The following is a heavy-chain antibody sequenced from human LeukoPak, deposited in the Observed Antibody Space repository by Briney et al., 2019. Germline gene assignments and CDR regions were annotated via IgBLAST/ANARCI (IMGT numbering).Heavy chain of an antibody. Sequence: PSETLSLTCAVSGGSISSGGYSWSWIRQPPGKGLEWIGYIYHSGSTYYNPSLKSRVTISVDRSKNQFSLKLSSVTAADTAVYYCARARGYSYGPEYYFDYWGQGTLVTVSS. D-gene: IGHD5-18*01. V-gene: IGHV4-30-2*01. CDR3: ARARGYSYGPEYYFDY. CDR2: IYHSGST. J-gene: IGHJ4*02. CDR1: GGSISSGGYS.